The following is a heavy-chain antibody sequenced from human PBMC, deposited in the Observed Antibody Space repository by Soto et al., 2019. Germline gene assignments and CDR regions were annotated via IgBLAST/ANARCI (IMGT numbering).Heavy chain of an antibody. CDR3: VRDDPGLGMDY. D-gene: IGHD1-26*01. J-gene: IGHJ4*02. V-gene: IGHV3-33*01. Sequence: GGSLRLSCAASGFTFSSYGMHWVRQAPGKGLEWVAVIWYDGSNKYYADSVKGRFTNSRDNSKNTLYLQMNSLRAEDTAVYFCVRDDPGLGMDYWGLGTLVTVSS. CDR1: GFTFSSYG. CDR2: IWYDGSNK.